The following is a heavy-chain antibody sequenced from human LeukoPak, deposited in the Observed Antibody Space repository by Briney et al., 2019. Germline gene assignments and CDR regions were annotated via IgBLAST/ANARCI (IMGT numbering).Heavy chain of an antibody. CDR2: ISGSGGST. D-gene: IGHD6-6*01. CDR3: ARPYRSSSRRYYYYYGMDV. Sequence: GGSLRLSCAASGFTFSSYAMSWVRQAPGKGLEWVSAISGSGGSTYYADSVKGRFTISRDNAKNSLYLQMNSLRAEDTAVYYCARPYRSSSRRYYYYYGMDVWGQGTTVTVSS. J-gene: IGHJ6*02. V-gene: IGHV3-23*01. CDR1: GFTFSSYA.